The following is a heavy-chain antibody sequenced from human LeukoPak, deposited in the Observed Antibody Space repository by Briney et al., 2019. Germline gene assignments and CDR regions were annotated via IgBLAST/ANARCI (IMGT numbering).Heavy chain of an antibody. Sequence: SVTVSCTASGGTFSSYTISWVRQAPGQGLEWMGRIIPILGIANYAQKFRGRVTITADKSTSTAYMELSSLRSEDTAVYYCASDYYDSSGYYRWGQGTLVTVSS. V-gene: IGHV1-69*02. J-gene: IGHJ5*02. CDR3: ASDYYDSSGYYR. CDR2: IIPILGIA. D-gene: IGHD3-22*01. CDR1: GGTFSSYT.